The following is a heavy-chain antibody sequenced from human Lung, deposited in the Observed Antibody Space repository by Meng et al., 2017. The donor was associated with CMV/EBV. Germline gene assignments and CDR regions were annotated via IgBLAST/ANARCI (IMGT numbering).Heavy chain of an antibody. Sequence: GGXXRLSCAASGFTFSSYEMNWVRQAPGKGLEWVSYISSSGSTTYYADSVKGRFTISRDNAKNSLYLQMNSLRAEDTAVYYCARDQGYSSGCYYCYYGMDVWGQGTTVTVSS. CDR2: ISSSGSTT. D-gene: IGHD5-18*01. J-gene: IGHJ6*02. V-gene: IGHV3-48*03. CDR3: ARDQGYSSGCYYCYYGMDV. CDR1: GFTFSSYE.